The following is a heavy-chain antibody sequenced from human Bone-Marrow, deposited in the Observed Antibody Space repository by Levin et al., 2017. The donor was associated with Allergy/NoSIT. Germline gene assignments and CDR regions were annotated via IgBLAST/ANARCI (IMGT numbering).Heavy chain of an antibody. Sequence: SQTLSLTCAVYGGSFSGYYWSWIRQPPGKGLEWIGEINHSGSTNYNPSLKSRVTISVDTSKNQFSLKLSSVTAADTAVYYCARPTTEQMAGSGSYYDYWGQGTLVTVSS. J-gene: IGHJ4*02. D-gene: IGHD3-10*01. CDR3: ARPTTEQMAGSGSYYDY. V-gene: IGHV4-34*01. CDR1: GGSFSGYY. CDR2: INHSGST.